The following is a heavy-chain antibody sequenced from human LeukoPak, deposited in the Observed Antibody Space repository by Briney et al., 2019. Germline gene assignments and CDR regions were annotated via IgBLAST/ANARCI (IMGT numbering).Heavy chain of an antibody. Sequence: GGSLRLSCAASGFTFDDYGVSWVRQAPGKGLDWVSGINWNGDSTGYADSVKGRFTISRDNAKNSLYLQMNSLRAEDTALYYCARDEYSSSWYYFDYWGQGTLVTVSS. D-gene: IGHD6-13*01. CDR1: GFTFDDYG. CDR3: ARDEYSSSWYYFDY. J-gene: IGHJ4*02. CDR2: INWNGDST. V-gene: IGHV3-20*04.